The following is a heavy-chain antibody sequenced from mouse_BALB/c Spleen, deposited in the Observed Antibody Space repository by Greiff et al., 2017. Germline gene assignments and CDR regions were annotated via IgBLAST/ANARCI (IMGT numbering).Heavy chain of an antibody. Sequence: QVQLKESGPELVKPGASVKISCKASGYSFTSYYIHWVKQRPGQGLEWIGWIFPGSGNTKYNEKFKGKATLTADTSSSTAYMQLSSLTSEDSAVYFCARDGYYYFDYWGQGTTLTVSS. CDR1: GYSFTSYY. V-gene: IGHV1-66*01. CDR3: ARDGYYYFDY. J-gene: IGHJ2*01. CDR2: IFPGSGNT. D-gene: IGHD2-3*01.